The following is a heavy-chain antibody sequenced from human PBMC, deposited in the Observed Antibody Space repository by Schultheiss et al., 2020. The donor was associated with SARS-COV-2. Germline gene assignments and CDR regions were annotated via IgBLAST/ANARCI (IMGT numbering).Heavy chain of an antibody. J-gene: IGHJ4*02. CDR2: MNPNSGNT. CDR3: AGKAADRGDYGGGLFDY. V-gene: IGHV1-8*01. Sequence: ASVKVSCKASGYTFTSYDINWVRQATGQGLEWMGWMNPNSGNTGYAQKFQGRVTITADESTRTAYLELSSLRSDDTAVYYCAGKAADRGDYGGGLFDYWGQGTLVTVSS. CDR1: GYTFTSYD. D-gene: IGHD4-17*01.